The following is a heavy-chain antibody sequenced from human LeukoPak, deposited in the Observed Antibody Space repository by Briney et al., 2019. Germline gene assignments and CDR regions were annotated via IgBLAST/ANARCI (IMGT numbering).Heavy chain of an antibody. J-gene: IGHJ6*02. D-gene: IGHD3-10*01. CDR2: ISDSGGNT. CDR1: GFTFSSNA. CDR3: AKNSAYYYYGMDV. V-gene: IGHV3-23*01. Sequence: PGGSLRLSCAASGFTFSSNAMTWVRQAPGKGLEWVSSISDSGGNTYYADSVKGRFTISRDNSKDTLFLQMNSLRAEDTALYYCAKNSAYYYYGMDVWGQGTTVTVSS.